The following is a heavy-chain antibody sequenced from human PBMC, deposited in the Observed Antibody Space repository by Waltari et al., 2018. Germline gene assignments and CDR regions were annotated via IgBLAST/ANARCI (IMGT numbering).Heavy chain of an antibody. CDR1: GGTFSSYA. Sequence: QVQLVQSGAEVKKPGSSVKVSCKASGGTFSSYAISWVRQAPGQGLEWMGGIIPIFGTANYAQKCQGRVTITTDESTSTAYMERSSLRSEDTAVYYCARLLVMDLDAFDIWGQGTMVTVSS. J-gene: IGHJ3*02. CDR3: ARLLVMDLDAFDI. CDR2: IIPIFGTA. D-gene: IGHD2-15*01. V-gene: IGHV1-69*05.